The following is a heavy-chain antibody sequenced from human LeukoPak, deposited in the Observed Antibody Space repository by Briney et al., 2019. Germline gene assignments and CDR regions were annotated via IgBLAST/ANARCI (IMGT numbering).Heavy chain of an antibody. J-gene: IGHJ6*03. CDR1: GFTVRSNY. CDR2: IYSGGST. V-gene: IGHV3-66*01. CDR3: ARYSSSWPNYYYYYMDV. D-gene: IGHD6-13*01. Sequence: GGSLRLSCAASGFTVRSNYMSWVRQAPGKGLEWVSVIYSGGSTYYADSVKGRFTISRDNSKNTLYLQMNSLRAEDTAVYYCARYSSSWPNYYYYYMDVWGKGTTVTISS.